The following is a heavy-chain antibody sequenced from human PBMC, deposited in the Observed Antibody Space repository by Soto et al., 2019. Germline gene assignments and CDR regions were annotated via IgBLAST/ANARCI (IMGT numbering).Heavy chain of an antibody. CDR2: IYYRGNT. CDR1: GDSINRDKYY. V-gene: IGHV4-39*01. D-gene: IGHD3-9*01. J-gene: IGHJ4*02. CDR3: ARLEGLATISYYFYF. Sequence: SETLSLTCSVSGDSINRDKYYWGWIRQPPGKGLEWIGSIYYRGNTYYNPSLQTRVTISLDKSKSQFSLKLNSVTAADSAVYFCARLEGLATISYYFYFWGQGALVTVSS.